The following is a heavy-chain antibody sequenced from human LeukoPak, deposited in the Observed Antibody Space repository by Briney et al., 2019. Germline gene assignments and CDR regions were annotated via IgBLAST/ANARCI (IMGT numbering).Heavy chain of an antibody. D-gene: IGHD1-26*01. J-gene: IGHJ3*02. Sequence: PGGSLRLSCAASGFTFSSYAMSWVRQAPGKGLEWVSAISGSGGSTYYADSVKGRFTISRDNSKNTLYLQMNSLRAEDTAVYYCAKTTSKTSTGSYLDAFDIWGQGTMVTVSS. CDR3: AKTTSKTSTGSYLDAFDI. CDR1: GFTFSSYA. CDR2: ISGSGGST. V-gene: IGHV3-23*01.